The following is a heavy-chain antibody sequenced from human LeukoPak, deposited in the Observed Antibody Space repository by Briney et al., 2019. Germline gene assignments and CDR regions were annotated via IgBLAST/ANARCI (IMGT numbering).Heavy chain of an antibody. D-gene: IGHD3-3*01. CDR3: ARDLPNYDFWSAPRGAFDI. CDR1: GDTFSSYT. CDR2: IIPILGIA. J-gene: IGHJ3*02. Sequence: ASVKVSCKASGDTFSSYTISWVRQAPGQGLEWVGRIIPILGIANYAQKFQGRVTITADKSTSTAYMELSSLRSEDTAVYYCARDLPNYDFWSAPRGAFDIWGQGTMVTVS. V-gene: IGHV1-69*04.